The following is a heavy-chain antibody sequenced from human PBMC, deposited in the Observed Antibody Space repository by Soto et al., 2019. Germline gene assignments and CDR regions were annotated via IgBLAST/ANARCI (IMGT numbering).Heavy chain of an antibody. CDR2: ISSNGGNT. V-gene: IGHV3-64*01. CDR3: VRRVSGNYDY. J-gene: IGHJ4*02. D-gene: IGHD1-7*01. CDR1: GFTFSSYD. Sequence: EVQLAESGGGMVQPGGSLRLSCVASGFTFSSYDMHWVRQVPGKGLEYVSSISSNGGNTYYGNSVKGRFPISRDNSKNTLYLQMGSLRAEDMAVYYCVRRVSGNYDYWGQGTLFTVSS.